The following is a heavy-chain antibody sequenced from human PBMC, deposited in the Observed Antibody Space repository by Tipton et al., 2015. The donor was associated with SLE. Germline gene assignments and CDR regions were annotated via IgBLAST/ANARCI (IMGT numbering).Heavy chain of an antibody. D-gene: IGHD3-3*01. CDR2: IYYRGST. J-gene: IGHJ4*02. V-gene: IGHV4-39*02. CDR3: ARGPYDFETGYSQYYFDF. Sequence: TLSLTCSVSGASLSSGSFYWGWIRQSPGKGLEWIGNIYYRGSTYYNPPLKSRVTISIDTSESHLYLNLRSVTAADTALYFCARGPYDFETGYSQYYFDFWGRGTLVTVSS. CDR1: GASLSSGSFY.